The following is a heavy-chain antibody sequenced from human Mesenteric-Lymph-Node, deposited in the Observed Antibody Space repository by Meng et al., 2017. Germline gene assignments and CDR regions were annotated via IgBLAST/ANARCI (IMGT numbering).Heavy chain of an antibody. CDR2: ISYDGSNK. CDR1: GFTFSSYA. CDR3: ARDYCGGDCYSWGVLGY. V-gene: IGHV3-30*01. J-gene: IGHJ4*02. D-gene: IGHD2-21*02. Sequence: GESLKISCAASGFTFSSYAMHWVRQAPGKGLEWVAVISYDGSNKYYADSVKGRFTISRDNSKNTLYLQMNSLRAEDTAVYYCARDYCGGDCYSWGVLGYWGQGTLVTVSS.